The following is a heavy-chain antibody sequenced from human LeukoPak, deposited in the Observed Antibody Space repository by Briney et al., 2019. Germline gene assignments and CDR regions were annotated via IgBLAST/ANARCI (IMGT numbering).Heavy chain of an antibody. CDR1: GGSISSYY. D-gene: IGHD6-13*01. CDR3: ARRWRRSSNFYYFDY. J-gene: IGHJ4*02. V-gene: IGHV4-59*08. CDR2: ISYSGST. Sequence: SETLSLTCTVSGGSISSYYWSCIRQPPGKGLEWIGYISYSGSTNYNPSLKSRVTISADTSKNQFSLKLSSVTAADTAVYYCARRWRRSSNFYYFDYWGQGTLVTVSS.